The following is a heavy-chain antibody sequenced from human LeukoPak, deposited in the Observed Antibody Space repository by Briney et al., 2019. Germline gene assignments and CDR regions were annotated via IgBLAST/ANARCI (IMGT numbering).Heavy chain of an antibody. D-gene: IGHD1-1*01. V-gene: IGHV4-59*08. CDR2: ISYSGST. J-gene: IGHJ4*02. CDR3: ASHQGGTTYDY. Sequence: PSETLSLTCTVSGGSIRSYYWSWIRQPPGKGLEWIGYISYSGSTNYNASLESRVTMSVDTSKNQFSLKLSSVTAADTAVYCCASHQGGTTYDYWGQGTLVTVSS. CDR1: GGSIRSYY.